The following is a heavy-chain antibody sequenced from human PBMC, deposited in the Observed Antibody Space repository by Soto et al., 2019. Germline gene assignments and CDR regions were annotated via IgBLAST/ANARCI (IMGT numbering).Heavy chain of an antibody. D-gene: IGHD3-22*01. CDR2: IYHSGNT. J-gene: IGHJ4*02. Sequence: QLQLQESGSGLVKPSQTLSLTCAVSGGSISRGGYSWSWIRQPPGKGLEWIGYIYHSGNTYYNPSLKCRVTISVDRSKNHFSLKLSSVTAADTAVYYCARDPMIWGQGTLVTVSS. CDR1: GGSISRGGYS. V-gene: IGHV4-30-2*01. CDR3: ARDPMI.